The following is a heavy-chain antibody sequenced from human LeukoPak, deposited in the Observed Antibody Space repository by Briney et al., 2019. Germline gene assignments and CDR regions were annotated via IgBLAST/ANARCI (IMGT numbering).Heavy chain of an antibody. V-gene: IGHV4-39*07. D-gene: IGHD3-9*01. Sequence: PSETLSLTCTVSGGFISSSSYYWGWIRQPPGKGLEWIGSIYYSGSTNYNPSLKSRVTISVDTSKNQFSLKLSSVTAADTAVYYCARSGSHYDILTGYYPLYYFDYWGQGTLVTVSS. CDR1: GGFISSSSYY. J-gene: IGHJ4*02. CDR3: ARSGSHYDILTGYYPLYYFDY. CDR2: IYYSGST.